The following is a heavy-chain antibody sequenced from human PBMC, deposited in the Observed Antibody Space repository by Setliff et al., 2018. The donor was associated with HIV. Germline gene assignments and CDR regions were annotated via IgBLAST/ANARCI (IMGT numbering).Heavy chain of an antibody. CDR1: GGSISSYY. CDR3: ARDRGYYDSSGYYVSDAFDI. CDR2: IYYSGST. Sequence: SETLSLTCTVSGGSISSYYWSWIRQPPGKGLEWIGYIYYSGSTNYNPSLKSRVTISVDTSKNQFSLKLSSVTAADTAVYYCARDRGYYDSSGYYVSDAFDIWGQGTMVTVSS. D-gene: IGHD3-22*01. J-gene: IGHJ3*02. V-gene: IGHV4-59*12.